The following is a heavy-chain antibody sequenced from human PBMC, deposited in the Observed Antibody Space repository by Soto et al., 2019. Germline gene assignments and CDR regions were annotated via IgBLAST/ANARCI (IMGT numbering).Heavy chain of an antibody. D-gene: IGHD5-12*01. Sequence: GGSLRLSRAASGFTFSSYAMSWVRQAPGKGLEWVSAISGSGGRTYYADSVKGRFTISRDKSKNTLYLQMNSLRAEDTAVYYWARGWVRPHGGQGTLVTAPQ. CDR3: ARGWVRPH. V-gene: IGHV3-23*01. CDR1: GFTFSSYA. CDR2: ISGSGGRT. J-gene: IGHJ4*02.